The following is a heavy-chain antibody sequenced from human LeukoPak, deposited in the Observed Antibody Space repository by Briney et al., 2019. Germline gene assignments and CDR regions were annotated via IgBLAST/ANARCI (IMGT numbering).Heavy chain of an antibody. D-gene: IGHD2-21*02. CDR3: AREIQSDLQTLNFDY. CDR2: ISGSGNTM. Sequence: GGSLRLSCAASGFSFSDYYMTWIRQPPGKGLEWVSHISGSGNTMYYADSVKGRFTISRDNAKNSLYLQMNSLRAEDTAVYYCAREIQSDLQTLNFDYWGQGTLVTVSS. CDR1: GFSFSDYY. V-gene: IGHV3-11*01. J-gene: IGHJ4*02.